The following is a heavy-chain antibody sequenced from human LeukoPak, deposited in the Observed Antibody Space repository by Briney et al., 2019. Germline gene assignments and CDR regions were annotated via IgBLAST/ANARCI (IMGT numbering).Heavy chain of an antibody. V-gene: IGHV1-2*02. D-gene: IGHD6-13*01. J-gene: IGHJ4*02. CDR2: INPNSGGT. Sequence: ASVKVSCKASGYIFTAYYMHWVRQAPGQGLEWMGWINPNSGGTNYAQKFQGRVTMTRDTSISTAYMELSRLRSDDTAVYYCARIAAAGAGDYWGQGTLVTVSS. CDR3: ARIAAAGAGDY. CDR1: GYIFTAYY.